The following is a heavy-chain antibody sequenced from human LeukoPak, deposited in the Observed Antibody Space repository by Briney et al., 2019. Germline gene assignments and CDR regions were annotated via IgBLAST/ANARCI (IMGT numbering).Heavy chain of an antibody. CDR3: ARGMEDAFDI. CDR1: GGSISSGGYS. J-gene: IGHJ3*02. CDR2: IYHSGST. D-gene: IGHD3-3*01. Sequence: PSQTLSLTCAVSGGSISSGGYSWGWIRQPPGKGLEWIGYIYHSGSTYYNPSLKSRVTISVDRSKNQFSLKLSSVTAADTAVYYCARGMEDAFDIWGQGTMVTVSS. V-gene: IGHV4-30-2*01.